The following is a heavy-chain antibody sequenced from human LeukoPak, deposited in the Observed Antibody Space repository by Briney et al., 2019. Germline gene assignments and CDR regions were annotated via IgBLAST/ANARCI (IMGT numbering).Heavy chain of an antibody. CDR2: IKSKADGGTT. D-gene: IGHD5/OR15-5a*01. CDR3: TTDPFMLDVYHFHY. J-gene: IGHJ4*02. V-gene: IGHV3-15*01. CDR1: GFTFINAW. Sequence: GGSLRLSCAASGFTFINAWMAWVRQAPGKGLEWVGHIKSKADGGTTDYAAPAKGRFTISRDDSNNALSLQMNSLKYEDTAVYYCTTDPFMLDVYHFHYGGQGTLVTVS.